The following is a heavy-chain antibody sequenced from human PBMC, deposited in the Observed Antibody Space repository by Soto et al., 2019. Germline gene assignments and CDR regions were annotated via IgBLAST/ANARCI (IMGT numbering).Heavy chain of an antibody. J-gene: IGHJ4*02. V-gene: IGHV3-11*01. CDR3: AREMGIAAAGSPLDY. CDR1: GFTFSDYY. CDR2: ISSSGSTI. D-gene: IGHD6-13*01. Sequence: RRLSCAASGFTFSDYYMSWIRQAPGKGLEWVSYISSSGSTIYYADSVKGRFTISRDNAKNSLYLQMNSLRAEDTAVYYCAREMGIAAAGSPLDYWGQGTLVTVSS.